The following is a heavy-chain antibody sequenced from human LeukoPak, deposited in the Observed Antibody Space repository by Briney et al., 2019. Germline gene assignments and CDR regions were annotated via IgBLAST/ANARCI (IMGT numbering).Heavy chain of an antibody. V-gene: IGHV1-18*01. D-gene: IGHD1-26*01. J-gene: IGHJ4*02. Sequence: ASVKVSCKAFGYTFTSYAIGWVRQAPGQGLEWMGWISAYNGYTNYAQSLQGRVTMTTDTSTSTAYMELRSLRSDDTAMYYCARVGGNYEGLIDYWGQGTLVTVSS. CDR3: ARVGGNYEGLIDY. CDR2: ISAYNGYT. CDR1: GYTFTSYA.